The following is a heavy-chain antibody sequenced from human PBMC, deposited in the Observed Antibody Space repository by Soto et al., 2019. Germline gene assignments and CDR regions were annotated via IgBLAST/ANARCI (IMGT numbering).Heavy chain of an antibody. V-gene: IGHV1-18*01. CDR1: GYTFTSYG. J-gene: IGHJ4*02. CDR2: ISAYNGNT. Sequence: GASVKVSCKASGYTFTSYGISWVRQAPGQGLEWMGWISAYNGNTNYAQKVQDRLTMTTDTSTSTAYMELRSLRSDDTAVYYCARAPYDSSGYYYYYWGRGTLVTVSS. D-gene: IGHD3-22*01. CDR3: ARAPYDSSGYYYYY.